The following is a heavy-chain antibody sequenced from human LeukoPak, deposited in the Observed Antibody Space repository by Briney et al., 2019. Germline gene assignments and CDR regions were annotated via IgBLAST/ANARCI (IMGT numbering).Heavy chain of an antibody. J-gene: IGHJ4*02. CDR1: GFTFSSYA. V-gene: IGHV3-23*01. Sequence: GGSLRLSCAASGFTFSSYAMSWVRQAPGKGLEWVSAISGSGGSTYYAYSVKGRFTISRDNSKNTLYLQMNSLRAGDTAVYYCAKDNPDGSGSYYFDYWGQGTLVTVSS. CDR3: AKDNPDGSGSYYFDY. CDR2: ISGSGGST. D-gene: IGHD3-10*01.